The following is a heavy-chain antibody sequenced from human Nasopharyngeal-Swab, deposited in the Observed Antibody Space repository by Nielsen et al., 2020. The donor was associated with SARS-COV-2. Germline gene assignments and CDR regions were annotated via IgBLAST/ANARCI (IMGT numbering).Heavy chain of an antibody. V-gene: IGHV1-2*06. J-gene: IGHJ4*02. D-gene: IGHD6-6*01. CDR2: INPNSGDT. CDR1: GYTFTDYS. CDR3: ARVYSRSFEY. Sequence: ASVKVSCKASGYTFTDYSMHWVRQAPGQGLEWMGRINPNSGDTNYAQKFQGRVTMTRDTSISTAYMELSRLRSDDTAVYYCARVYSRSFEYWGQGTQVTVSS.